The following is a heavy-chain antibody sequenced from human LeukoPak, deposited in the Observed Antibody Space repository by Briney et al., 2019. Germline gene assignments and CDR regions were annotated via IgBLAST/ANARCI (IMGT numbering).Heavy chain of an antibody. CDR3: APEMATIA. V-gene: IGHV1-69*01. Sequence: QAPGQGLEWMGGIIPIFGTANYAQKFQGRVTITADESTSTAYMELSSLRSEDTAVYYCAPEMATIAWGQGTLVTVSS. CDR2: IIPIFGTA. D-gene: IGHD5-24*01. J-gene: IGHJ5*02.